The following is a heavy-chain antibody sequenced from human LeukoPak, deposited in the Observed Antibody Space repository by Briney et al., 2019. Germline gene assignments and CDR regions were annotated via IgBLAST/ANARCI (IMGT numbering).Heavy chain of an antibody. D-gene: IGHD1-26*01. V-gene: IGHV4-4*07. J-gene: IGHJ5*02. CDR3: ARDREVGRDNAISWFDP. Sequence: SETLSLTCTVSGGSISNYCWSWIRQPAGNGLEWIGRICATGSSNYNPFLKSRVTMSVDTSKKRFSLKLSSVTAADTAVYYCARDREVGRDNAISWFDPWGQGILVTVSS. CDR1: GGSISNYC. CDR2: ICATGSS.